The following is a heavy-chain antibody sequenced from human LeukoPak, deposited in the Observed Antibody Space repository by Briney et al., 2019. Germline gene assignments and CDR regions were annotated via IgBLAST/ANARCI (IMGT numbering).Heavy chain of an antibody. D-gene: IGHD3-10*01. V-gene: IGHV1-8*01. CDR3: ARSLLVLGAFDI. J-gene: IGHJ3*02. CDR1: GYTFTSYD. CDR2: MNPNSGNT. Sequence: ASVKVSCKASGYTFTSYDIKWVRQATGQGLEWMGWMNPNSGNTGYAQKFQGRVTMTRNTSISTAYMELSSLRSEDTAVYYCARSLLVLGAFDIWGQGTMVTVSS.